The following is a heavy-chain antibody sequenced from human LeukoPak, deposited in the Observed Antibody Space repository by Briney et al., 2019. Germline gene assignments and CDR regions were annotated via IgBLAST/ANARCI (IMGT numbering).Heavy chain of an antibody. Sequence: ASVKVSCKASGGTFSSYAISWVRQAPGQGLEWMGWVSAYKDFTTHAQKFQDRIILTTDTSTTTAYMELTNLKSDDTAVYYCAREAVSFVAVAKDGYFDFWGQGTLVFVSS. CDR3: AREAVSFVAVAKDGYFDF. D-gene: IGHD6-19*01. V-gene: IGHV1-18*01. J-gene: IGHJ4*02. CDR2: VSAYKDFT. CDR1: GGTFSSYA.